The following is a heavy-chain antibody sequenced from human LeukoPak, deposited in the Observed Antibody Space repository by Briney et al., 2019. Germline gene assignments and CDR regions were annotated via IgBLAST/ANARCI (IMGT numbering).Heavy chain of an antibody. CDR3: ARDKMYYYDSSGYLY. V-gene: IGHV4-39*07. CDR1: GGSISRSSHY. CDR2: IYYSGAT. Sequence: SETLSLTCTVSGGSISRSSHYGGWIRRPPGKGLEWIGTIYYSGATYDNPSLKSRLSMSLDMSKNQFSLHLSSVTAADTAVYYCARDKMYYYDSSGYLYWGQGTLVTVSS. J-gene: IGHJ4*02. D-gene: IGHD3-22*01.